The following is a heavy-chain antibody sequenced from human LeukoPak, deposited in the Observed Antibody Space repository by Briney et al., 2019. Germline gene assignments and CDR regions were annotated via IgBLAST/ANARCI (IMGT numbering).Heavy chain of an antibody. V-gene: IGHV1-2*02. D-gene: IGHD3-22*01. CDR3: AREQIHYYDSSFDY. J-gene: IGHJ4*02. Sequence: ASVKVSCKAFGYTFTGYYMHWVRQAPGQGLEWMGWINPSSGGTNYAQKFQGRVTMTRDTSISTAYMELSRLRSDDTAVYYCAREQIHYYDSSFDYWGQGTLVTVSS. CDR1: GYTFTGYY. CDR2: INPSSGGT.